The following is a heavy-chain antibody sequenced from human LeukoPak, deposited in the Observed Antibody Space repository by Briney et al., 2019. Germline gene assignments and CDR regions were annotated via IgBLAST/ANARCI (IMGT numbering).Heavy chain of an antibody. V-gene: IGHV4-34*01. CDR1: GGSFSGYY. D-gene: IGHD4-17*01. J-gene: IGHJ4*02. CDR3: ARGGGDYSYFDY. Sequence: SETLSLTCAVYGGSFSGYYWSWIRQPPGKGLEWTGEINHSGSTNYNPSLKSRVTISVDTSKNQFSLKLSSVTAADTAVYYCARGGGDYSYFDYWGQGTLVTVSS. CDR2: INHSGST.